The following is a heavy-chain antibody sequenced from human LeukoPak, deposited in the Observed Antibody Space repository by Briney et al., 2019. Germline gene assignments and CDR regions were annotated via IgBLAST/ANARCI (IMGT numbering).Heavy chain of an antibody. CDR3: AKDYSLIVVGATRGSYFDY. CDR1: GFTFSSYS. Sequence: GGSLRLSCAASGFTFSSYSMNWVRQAPGKGLEWVAVISYDGSNKYYADSVKGRFTISRDNSKNTLYLQMNSLRAEDTAVYYCAKDYSLIVVGATRGSYFDYWGQGTLVTVSS. J-gene: IGHJ4*02. D-gene: IGHD1-26*01. CDR2: ISYDGSNK. V-gene: IGHV3-30*18.